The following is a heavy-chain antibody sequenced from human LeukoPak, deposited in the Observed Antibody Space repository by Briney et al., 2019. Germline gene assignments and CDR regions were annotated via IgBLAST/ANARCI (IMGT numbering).Heavy chain of an antibody. CDR3: TRRPPHSDYGSGSRFDY. CDR1: GYTFTSYG. V-gene: IGHV1-18*01. D-gene: IGHD3-10*01. CDR2: IITYNGYT. J-gene: IGHJ4*02. Sequence: ASVKVSCKASGYTFTSYGISWVRQAPGQGLEWMGWIITYNGYTNYAQSLQGRVTMTTDTSTSTAYMELRSLRSDDTAVYYCTRRPPHSDYGSGSRFDYWGQGTLVTVSS.